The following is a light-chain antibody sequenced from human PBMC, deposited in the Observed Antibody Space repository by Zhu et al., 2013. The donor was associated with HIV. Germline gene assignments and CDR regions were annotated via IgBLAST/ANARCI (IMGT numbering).Light chain of an antibody. Sequence: QSALTQPRSVSGSPGQSVTISCTGTDSDVGDYHFVSWYQQHPGKPPKLIIFEVTNRPSGVSNRFSGSKSGNTASLTISGLQPDDESHYYCCSYRRNNGVIFGTGTKVTVL. V-gene: IGLV2-14*01. CDR2: EVT. CDR1: DSDVGDYHF. J-gene: IGLJ1*01. CDR3: CSYRRNNGVI.